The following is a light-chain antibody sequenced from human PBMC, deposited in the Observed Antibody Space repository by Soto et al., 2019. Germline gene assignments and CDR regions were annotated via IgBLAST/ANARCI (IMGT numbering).Light chain of an antibody. J-gene: IGKJ4*01. CDR3: QQYNSYSPRLT. Sequence: DIQMTQSPSTLCASVGDRVTITCRASQSISSWLAWYQQKPGKAPKLLIYRASSLESGVPSRFSGSGSGTEFTLTISSLQPDDFATYYCQQYNSYSPRLTFGGGTKVEIK. V-gene: IGKV1-5*03. CDR1: QSISSW. CDR2: RAS.